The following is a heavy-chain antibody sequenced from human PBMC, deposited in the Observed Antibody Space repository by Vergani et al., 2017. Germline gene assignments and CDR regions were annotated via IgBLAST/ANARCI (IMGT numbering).Heavy chain of an antibody. CDR3: ARHQNYDSSGYPDY. Sequence: QLQLQESGPGLVKPSETLSLTCTVSGGSISSSSYYWGWIRQPPGKGLEWIGCIYYSGSTYYNPSLKRRVTISVDTSKNQFSLKLSSVTAADTAVYYCARHQNYDSSGYPDYWGQGTLVTVSS. CDR2: IYYSGST. D-gene: IGHD3-22*01. CDR1: GGSISSSSYY. J-gene: IGHJ4*02. V-gene: IGHV4-39*01.